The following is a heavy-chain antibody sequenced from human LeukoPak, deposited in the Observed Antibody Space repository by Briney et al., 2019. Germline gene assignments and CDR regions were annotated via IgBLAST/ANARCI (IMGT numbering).Heavy chain of an antibody. Sequence: GGSLRLSCIASGFTFSSYEMSWVRQAPGKGLEWVSYISGSSGIFYADSVKGRFTISRDNAKNSLYLQMNSLRAEDTAVYYCARGFSYWGQGTLVTVPS. CDR2: ISGSSGI. CDR1: GFTFSSYE. J-gene: IGHJ4*02. V-gene: IGHV3-48*03. CDR3: ARGFSY.